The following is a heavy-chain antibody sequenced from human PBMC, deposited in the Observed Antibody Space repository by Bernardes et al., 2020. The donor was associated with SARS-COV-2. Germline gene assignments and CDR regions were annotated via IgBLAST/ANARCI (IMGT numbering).Heavy chain of an antibody. CDR3: AKILSSAWFDLRVGYFEN. Sequence: GRSLRLSCAASGFTFHMYAMTWVRQAPGKGLEWVSGISGSGGSTYYADSVRGRFTVSRDNSKNTLYLHINSLRAEDTAMYYCAKILSSAWFDLRVGYFENWGQGTTVTVSS. CDR1: GFTFHMYA. D-gene: IGHD6-19*01. CDR2: ISGSGGST. V-gene: IGHV3-23*01. J-gene: IGHJ6*02.